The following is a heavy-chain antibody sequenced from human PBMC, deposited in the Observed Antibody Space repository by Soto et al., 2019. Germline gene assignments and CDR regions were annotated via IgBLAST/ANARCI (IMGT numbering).Heavy chain of an antibody. CDR1: GYTFTSYV. Sequence: APGQVSCNVSGYTFTSYVISWVRQAPGQGLERMRWTRAYNGRPTDAQKIQSRVTMTSEAATTTAYMELRSVRSDDTAVDYCARVGVSYFDYGMDVWGQGTTVTVSS. CDR2: TRAYNGRP. J-gene: IGHJ6*02. V-gene: IGHV1-18*01. CDR3: ARVGVSYFDYGMDV. D-gene: IGHD2-8*01.